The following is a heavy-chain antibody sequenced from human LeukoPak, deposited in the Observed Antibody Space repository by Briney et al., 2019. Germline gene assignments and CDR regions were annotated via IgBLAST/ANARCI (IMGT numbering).Heavy chain of an antibody. CDR1: GGSISSSNW. J-gene: IGHJ4*02. CDR3: AGDYCSSTSCYSALDS. CDR2: IYHSGST. Sequence: SGTLSLTCAASGGSISSSNWWSWVRQPPGKGLEWIGEIYHSGSTNYNPSLKSRVTISVDKAKNQFSLKLSSVTAADTAVYYCAGDYCSSTSCYSALDSWGQGTLVTVSS. D-gene: IGHD2-2*01. V-gene: IGHV4-4*02.